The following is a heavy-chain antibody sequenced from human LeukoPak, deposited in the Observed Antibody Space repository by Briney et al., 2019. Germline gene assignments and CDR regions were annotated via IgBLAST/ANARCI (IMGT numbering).Heavy chain of an antibody. Sequence: SETLSLTCTVSGGSISSYYWSWIRQPAGKGLEWIGRIYTSGSTNYNPSLKSRVTMSVDTSKNQFSLKLSSVTAADTAVYYCARVFQQLPHDAFDIWGRGTMVTVSS. CDR2: IYTSGST. D-gene: IGHD6-13*01. V-gene: IGHV4-4*07. J-gene: IGHJ3*02. CDR1: GGSISSYY. CDR3: ARVFQQLPHDAFDI.